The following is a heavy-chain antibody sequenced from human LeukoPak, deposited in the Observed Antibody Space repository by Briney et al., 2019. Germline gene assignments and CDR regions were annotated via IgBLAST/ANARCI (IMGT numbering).Heavy chain of an antibody. CDR1: GFTFSDYY. Sequence: GGSLRLSCAVSGFTFSDYYMSWIRQAPGKGLEWVSYISSGGSTISHADSVKGRFTISRDNAKNSLYLQMNSLRAEDTAVYYCARGRVITMVRGVLVYWGQGTLVTVSS. V-gene: IGHV3-11*04. J-gene: IGHJ4*02. D-gene: IGHD3-10*01. CDR3: ARGRVITMVRGVLVY. CDR2: ISSGGSTI.